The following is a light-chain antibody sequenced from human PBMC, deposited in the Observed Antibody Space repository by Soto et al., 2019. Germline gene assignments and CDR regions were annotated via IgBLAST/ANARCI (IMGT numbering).Light chain of an antibody. V-gene: IGLV2-14*01. CDR2: EVS. J-gene: IGLJ2*01. CDR1: NSDVGGYNY. Sequence: QSVLTQPASVSGSPGQSITISCTGTNSDVGGYNYVSWYQQHPGKAPKLMIYEVSNRPSGVSNRCSGSKSGNTASLIISGLQAEDEAHYYCSSYTSSLTRVFGGGTKLTVL. CDR3: SSYTSSLTRV.